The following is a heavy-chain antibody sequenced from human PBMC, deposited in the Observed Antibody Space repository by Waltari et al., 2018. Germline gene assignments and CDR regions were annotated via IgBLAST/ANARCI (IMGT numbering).Heavy chain of an antibody. J-gene: IGHJ4*02. CDR2: ISGSGGTT. CDR1: GFAFANYG. CDR3: AKSSGSYYEVFDY. V-gene: IGHV3-23*04. Sequence: EVRLVESGGGLVQPGGSLRLSCAASGFAFANYGMSWVRQAPGKGLQCVSSISGSGGTTYYADSVYGRFTMSKDNSKNTLFLQMNSLRVDDTADYYCAKSSGSYYEVFDYWGRGTLVTVSS. D-gene: IGHD1-26*01.